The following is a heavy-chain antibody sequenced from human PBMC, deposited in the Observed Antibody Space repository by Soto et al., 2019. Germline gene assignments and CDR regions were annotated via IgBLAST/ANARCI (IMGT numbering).Heavy chain of an antibody. J-gene: IGHJ4*02. Sequence: QVQLVQSEAEVKTPGSSVKVSCKASGGIFTRYDIRWVRQAPGQGLEWMGAIIPIFGTANYAQKFQGRVTITADATTSTAYMELSSLRSEDTAMYYCAINEGRDVSTFDYWGQGTLVTVSS. CDR2: IIPIFGTA. V-gene: IGHV1-69*01. CDR1: GGIFTRYD. CDR3: AINEGRDVSTFDY. D-gene: IGHD3-10*02.